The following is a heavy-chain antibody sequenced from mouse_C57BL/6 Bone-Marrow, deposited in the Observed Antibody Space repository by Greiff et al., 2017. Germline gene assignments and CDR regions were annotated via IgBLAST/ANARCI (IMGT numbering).Heavy chain of an antibody. CDR2: IHPNSGST. CDR3: ARSDGYDGAWFAY. D-gene: IGHD2-2*01. CDR1: GYTFTSYW. Sequence: VQLQQSGAELVKPGASVKLSCKASGYTFTSYWMHWVKQRPGQGLEWIGMIHPNSGSTNYNEKFKSKATLTVDKSSSTAYMQLSSLTSEDSAVYYCARSDGYDGAWFAYWGQGTLVTVSA. V-gene: IGHV1-64*01. J-gene: IGHJ3*01.